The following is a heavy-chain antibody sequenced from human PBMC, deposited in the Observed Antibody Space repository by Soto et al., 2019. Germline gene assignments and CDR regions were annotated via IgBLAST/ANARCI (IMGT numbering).Heavy chain of an antibody. CDR1: GFTFGGYG. CDR2: IRSKAYSRTA. V-gene: IGHV3-49*03. Sequence: GGSLRLSCSTSGFTFGGYGVSWFRQAPGKGLEWIGFIRSKAYSRTAEYAASVRGRFIISRDDSEGIAYLQMNSLQNEDTCVYYCARDRNGWETRATYYDYWGPGTQVTVST. J-gene: IGHJ4*02. CDR3: ARDRNGWETRATYYDY. D-gene: IGHD1-26*01.